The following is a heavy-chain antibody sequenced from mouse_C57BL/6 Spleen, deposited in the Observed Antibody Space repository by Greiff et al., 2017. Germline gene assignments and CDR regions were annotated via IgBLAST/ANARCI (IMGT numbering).Heavy chain of an antibody. D-gene: IGHD1-3*01. J-gene: IGHJ3*01. V-gene: IGHV1-52*01. CDR2: IDPSDSET. CDR3: ARGDNHVGFAY. CDR1: GYTFTSYW. Sequence: QVQLQQSGAELVRPGSSVKLSCKASGYTFTSYWMHWVKQRPIQGLEWIGNIDPSDSETHYNQKFKDKATLTVDKSSSTAYMQLSSLTSEDSAVYYCARGDNHVGFAYWGQGTLVTVSA.